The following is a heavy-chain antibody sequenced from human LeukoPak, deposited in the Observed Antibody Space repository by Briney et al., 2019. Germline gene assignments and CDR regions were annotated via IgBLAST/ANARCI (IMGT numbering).Heavy chain of an antibody. D-gene: IGHD2-15*01. CDR3: ARHAGVGRAFDP. CDR2: IYYSGST. V-gene: IGHV4-39*01. Sequence: GSLRLSCTASGFTFSDYYMSWIRQAPGKGLEWIGSIYYSGSTYYNPSLKSRITISVDTSKNQFSLKLSSVTAADTAVYYCARHAGVGRAFDPWGQGTLVTVSS. CDR1: GFTFSDYY. J-gene: IGHJ5*02.